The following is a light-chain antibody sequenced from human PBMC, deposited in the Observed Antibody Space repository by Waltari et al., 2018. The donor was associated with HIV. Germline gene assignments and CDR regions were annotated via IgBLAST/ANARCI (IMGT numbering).Light chain of an antibody. CDR2: KDS. CDR3: QSSDISGNYWV. Sequence: SYGLTQPPSVSVSPGQTATITCSGDALPKQYAYWSQQKPGQAPVRVIYKDSERPSGIPERFSGSSSATTVTLTISGVQAADEADYYCQSSDISGNYWVFGGGTKLTVL. J-gene: IGLJ3*02. CDR1: ALPKQY. V-gene: IGLV3-25*03.